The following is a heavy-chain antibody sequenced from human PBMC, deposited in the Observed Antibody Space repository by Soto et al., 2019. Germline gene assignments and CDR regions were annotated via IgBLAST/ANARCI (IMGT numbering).Heavy chain of an antibody. CDR3: ARRVVTAILYYYYYGMDV. J-gene: IGHJ6*02. Sequence: SETLSLTCTVSGGSISSGDYYWSWNRQPPGKGLEWIGYIYYSGSTYYNPSLKSRVTISVDTSKNQFSLKLSSVTAADTAVYYCARRVVTAILYYYYYGMDVWGQGTTVTVSS. CDR1: GGSISSGDYY. V-gene: IGHV4-30-4*01. D-gene: IGHD2-21*02. CDR2: IYYSGST.